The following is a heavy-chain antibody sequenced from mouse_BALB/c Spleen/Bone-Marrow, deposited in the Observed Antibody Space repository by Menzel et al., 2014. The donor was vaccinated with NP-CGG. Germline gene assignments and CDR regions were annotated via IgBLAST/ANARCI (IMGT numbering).Heavy chain of an antibody. D-gene: IGHD2-3*01. J-gene: IGHJ2*01. Sequence: VQLQESGAELARPGASVKLSCKASGYTFTSYWMQWVKQRPGQGLEWIGAIYPGDGGTRYTQKFKGKVTLTADKSSSTAYMQLSSLASEDSAVYYCARWRYYFDYWGQGTTLTGSS. CDR2: IYPGDGGT. V-gene: IGHV1-87*01. CDR3: ARWRYYFDY. CDR1: GYTFTSYW.